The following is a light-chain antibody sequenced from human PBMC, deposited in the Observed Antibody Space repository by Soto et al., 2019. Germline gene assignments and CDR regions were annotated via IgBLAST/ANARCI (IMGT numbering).Light chain of an antibody. CDR1: SSNIGAGYD. Sequence: QAVVTQPPSVSGAPGQRVTISCTGSSSNIGAGYDVQWYQQLPGAAPRLLIFGNTNRPSGVPDRFSGSRSGTPASLAISGLQAEDEADYYCQSYDISLSVSVVFGGGTKLTVL. CDR2: GNT. CDR3: QSYDISLSVSVV. V-gene: IGLV1-40*01. J-gene: IGLJ2*01.